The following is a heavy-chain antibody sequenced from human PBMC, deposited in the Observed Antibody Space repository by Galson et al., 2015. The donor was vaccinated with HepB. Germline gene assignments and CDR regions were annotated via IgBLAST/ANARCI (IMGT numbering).Heavy chain of an antibody. Sequence: SLRLSCAASGFTFSDYYMSWIRQAPGKGLEWVSYISSSGSTIYYADSVKGRFTISRDNAKNSLYLQMNSLRAEDTAVYYCARDEYYYDSSWTDYWGQGTLVTVSS. V-gene: IGHV3-11*01. D-gene: IGHD3-22*01. CDR1: GFTFSDYY. CDR2: ISSSGSTI. CDR3: ARDEYYYDSSWTDY. J-gene: IGHJ4*02.